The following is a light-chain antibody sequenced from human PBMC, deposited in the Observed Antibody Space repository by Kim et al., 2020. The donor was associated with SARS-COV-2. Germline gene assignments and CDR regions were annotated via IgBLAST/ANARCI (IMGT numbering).Light chain of an antibody. V-gene: IGLV3-1*01. CDR2: QDS. CDR1: KLWDKY. Sequence: VSPGQTASIPCSGDKLWDKYACWYQQKPGQSPVLVIYQDSKRPSGIPERFSGSNSGNTATLTISGTQAMDEADYYCQAWDSSTVVFGGGTQLTVL. CDR3: QAWDSSTVV. J-gene: IGLJ2*01.